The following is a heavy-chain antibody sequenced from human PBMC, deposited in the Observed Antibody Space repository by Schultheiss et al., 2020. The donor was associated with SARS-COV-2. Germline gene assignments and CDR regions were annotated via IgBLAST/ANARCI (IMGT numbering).Heavy chain of an antibody. CDR1: GYTFTSYY. CDR3: ARDGGDGRPRLAGMDV. V-gene: IGHV1-2*02. J-gene: IGHJ6*02. CDR2: INPNIGAT. Sequence: ASVKVSCKASGYTFTSYYMHWVRQAPGQGLEWMGWINPNIGATNYAQKFQGRVTMTRDTSISTVYMELSRLTSDDTALYYCARDGGDGRPRLAGMDVWGQGTTVTVSS. D-gene: IGHD3-10*01.